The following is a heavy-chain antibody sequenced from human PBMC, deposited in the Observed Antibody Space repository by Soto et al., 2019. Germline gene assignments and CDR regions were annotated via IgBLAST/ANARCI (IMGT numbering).Heavy chain of an antibody. D-gene: IGHD3-22*01. Sequence: QVQLVQSGAEVKKPGASVKVSCKASGYTFSSYDLSWVRLAPGQGLEWMGWIRIYNGNTKYAQKLQGRVTLTTDTSTSTAYMELRSLTSDDTAVYYCARGSSAPGFDPWGQGTLVTVSS. CDR3: ARGSSAPGFDP. CDR1: GYTFSSYD. J-gene: IGHJ5*02. CDR2: IRIYNGNT. V-gene: IGHV1-18*01.